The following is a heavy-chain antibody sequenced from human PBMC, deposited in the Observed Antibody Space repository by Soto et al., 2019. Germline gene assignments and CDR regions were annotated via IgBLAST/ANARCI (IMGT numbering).Heavy chain of an antibody. CDR2: INAGNGNT. CDR1: GYTFTSYA. CDR3: ARDRGEMATSYYFDY. Sequence: SVKVSCKASGYTFTSYAMHWVRQAPGQRLEWMGWINAGNGNTKYSQKFQGRVTITRDTSASTAYMELSSLRSEDTAVYYCARDRGEMATSYYFDYWGQGTLVTVSA. J-gene: IGHJ4*02. D-gene: IGHD5-12*01. V-gene: IGHV1-3*01.